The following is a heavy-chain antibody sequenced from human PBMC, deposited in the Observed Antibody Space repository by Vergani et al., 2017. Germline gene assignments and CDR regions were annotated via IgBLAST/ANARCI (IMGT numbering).Heavy chain of an antibody. D-gene: IGHD7-27*01. CDR2: IDWDDDK. J-gene: IGHJ4*02. CDR1: GFSLSTSGMR. CDR3: ARSSNWGSTGVDY. V-gene: IGHV2-70*04. Sequence: QVTLKESGPALVKPTQTLPLTCTFSGFSLSTSGMRVSWIRQPPGKALEWLSRIDWDDDKFYSTSLKTRLTISKDTSKNQVVLTMTNMDPVDTATYYCARSSNWGSTGVDYWDQRTLVTVSS.